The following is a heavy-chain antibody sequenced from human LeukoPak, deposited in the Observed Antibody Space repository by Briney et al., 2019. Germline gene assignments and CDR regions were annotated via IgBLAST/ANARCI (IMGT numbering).Heavy chain of an antibody. V-gene: IGHV4-34*01. CDR2: INHSGSI. CDR1: GGSFSGYY. D-gene: IGHD1-26*01. Sequence: PSETLSLTCAVYGGSFSGYYWSWIRQSPGKGLEWIGEINHSGSINYNPSLTSRVTISVDTAKNQFSLKVSSVTAADTAVYYCARGRSNYYGMDVWGQGTTVTVSS. CDR3: ARGRSNYYGMDV. J-gene: IGHJ6*02.